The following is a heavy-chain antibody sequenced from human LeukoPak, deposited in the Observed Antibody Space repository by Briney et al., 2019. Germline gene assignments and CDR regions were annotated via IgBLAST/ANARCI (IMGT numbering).Heavy chain of an antibody. CDR1: GGSFSGYY. D-gene: IGHD4-17*01. CDR3: ARNGAYGIRPFDY. J-gene: IGHJ4*02. V-gene: IGHV4-34*01. CDR2: INHSGST. Sequence: SETLSLTCAVYGGSFSGYYWSWIRQPPGKGLEWIGEINHSGSTNYNPSLKSRVTISVDTSKNQFSLKLSSVTAADTAVYYCARNGAYGIRPFDYWGQGTLITVSS.